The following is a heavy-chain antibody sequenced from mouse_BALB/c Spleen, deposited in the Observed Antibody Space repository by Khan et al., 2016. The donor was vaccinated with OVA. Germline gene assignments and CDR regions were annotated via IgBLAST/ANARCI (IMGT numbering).Heavy chain of an antibody. J-gene: IGHJ4*01. CDR3: ARDGSRYNYAMDY. D-gene: IGHD2-3*01. V-gene: IGHV3-2*02. CDR1: GYSITSDYA. CDR2: INYSGST. Sequence: VQLKESGPGLVKPSQSLSLTCTVTGYSITSDYAWNWIRQFPGNKLEWMGYINYSGSTNYNPSLKSRISITRDTSKNQFFLQLNSVTTEATATYYCARDGSRYNYAMDYWGQGTAVTVSS.